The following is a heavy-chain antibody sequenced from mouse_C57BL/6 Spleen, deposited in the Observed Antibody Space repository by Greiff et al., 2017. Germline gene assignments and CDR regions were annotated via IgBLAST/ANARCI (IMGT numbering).Heavy chain of an antibody. CDR1: GYTFTSYW. CDR2: IYPGNSDT. J-gene: IGHJ2*01. CDR3: TRGLYDGYYFDY. Sequence: VQLKQSGTVLARPGASVKMSCKTSGYTFTSYWMHWVKQRPGQGLEWIGAIYPGNSDTSYNQKFKGKAKLTAVTSASTAYMELSSLTKEDSAVYYCTRGLYDGYYFDYWGQGTTLTVSS. V-gene: IGHV1-5*01. D-gene: IGHD2-3*01.